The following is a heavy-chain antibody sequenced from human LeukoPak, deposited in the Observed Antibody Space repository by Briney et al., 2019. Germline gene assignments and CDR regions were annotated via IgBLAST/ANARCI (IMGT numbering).Heavy chain of an antibody. CDR3: ARHVPAAQIDY. D-gene: IGHD2-2*01. V-gene: IGHV1-69*05. CDR1: GGTFSSYA. J-gene: IGHJ4*02. Sequence: SVKVFCKASGGTFSSYAISWVRQAPGQGLEWMGGIIPIFGTANYAQKFQGRVTITTDESTSIAYMELSSLRSEDTAVYYCARHVPAAQIDYWGQGTLVTVSS. CDR2: IIPIFGTA.